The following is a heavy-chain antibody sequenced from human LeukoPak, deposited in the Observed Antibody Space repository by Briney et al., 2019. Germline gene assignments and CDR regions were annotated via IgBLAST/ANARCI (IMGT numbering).Heavy chain of an antibody. Sequence: GGSLRLSCAASGFTFSSYWMSWVRQAPGKGLEWVANIKQDGSEKYYVDSVKGRFTISRDNAKNSLYLQMNSLRAEDTAVYYCARGRTLLITMVRPRIKHFDHWGQGTLVTVSS. V-gene: IGHV3-7*01. D-gene: IGHD3-10*01. J-gene: IGHJ4*02. CDR1: GFTFSSYW. CDR3: ARGRTLLITMVRPRIKHFDH. CDR2: IKQDGSEK.